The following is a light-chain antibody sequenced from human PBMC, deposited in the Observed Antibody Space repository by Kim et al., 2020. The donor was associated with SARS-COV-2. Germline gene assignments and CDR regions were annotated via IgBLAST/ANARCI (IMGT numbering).Light chain of an antibody. V-gene: IGLV2-23*01. CDR1: SSDVGGYNL. J-gene: IGLJ2*01. CDR3: CSYTDSSSLV. CDR2: EAS. Sequence: GRFSTISHTGTSSDVGGYNLVSWYQQEPGKAPKLMIYEASKRPSGVSNRFSGSKSGNTASLTISGLQAEDEADYYCCSYTDSSSLVFGGGTQLTVL.